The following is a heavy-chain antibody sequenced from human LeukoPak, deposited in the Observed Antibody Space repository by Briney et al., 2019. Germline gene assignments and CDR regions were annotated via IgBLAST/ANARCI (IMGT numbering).Heavy chain of an antibody. D-gene: IGHD2-2*02. CDR2: ISSSSSYI. V-gene: IGHV3-21*01. Sequence: GGSLRLSCAASGFTFSSYSMNWVRQAPGKGLEWVSSISSSSSYIYYADSVKGRFTISRDNAKNSLYLQMSSLRAEDTAVYYCARALYCSRTSCYSIPNYFDYWGQGTLVTVSS. CDR1: GFTFSSYS. J-gene: IGHJ4*02. CDR3: ARALYCSRTSCYSIPNYFDY.